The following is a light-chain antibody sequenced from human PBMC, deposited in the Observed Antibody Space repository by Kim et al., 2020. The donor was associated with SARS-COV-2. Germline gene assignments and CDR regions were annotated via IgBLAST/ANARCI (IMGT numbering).Light chain of an antibody. CDR2: STS. Sequence: DIQMTQSPSSLSASVGDRVTITCRASQSIRNYLNWYQHKPGKAPKLLIYSTSTLESGVPSRFSGSGSGTDFRLTITTLKPEDFATYFCQQSYNTPRTFGGGTKVDIK. CDR3: QQSYNTPRT. CDR1: QSIRNY. V-gene: IGKV1-39*01. J-gene: IGKJ4*01.